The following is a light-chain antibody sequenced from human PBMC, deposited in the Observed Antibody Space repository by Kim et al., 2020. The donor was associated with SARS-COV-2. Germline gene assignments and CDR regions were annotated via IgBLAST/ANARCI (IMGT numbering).Light chain of an antibody. Sequence: SVSPGQTATITCSGHNLGDKFASWYQQKAGQSPILIIYQDIERSSGIPERFSGSNAGNTATLTISGTQAMDEADYYCQAWDTSSVVFGGGTQLTVL. CDR1: NLGDKF. J-gene: IGLJ2*01. CDR2: QDI. CDR3: QAWDTSSVV. V-gene: IGLV3-1*01.